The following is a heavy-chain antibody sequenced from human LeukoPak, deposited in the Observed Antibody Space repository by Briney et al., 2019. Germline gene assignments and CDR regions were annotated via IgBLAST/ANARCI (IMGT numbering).Heavy chain of an antibody. Sequence: GGSLRLSCAASGFTFSSYAMYWVRQAPGKGLEWVAVISYDGSNKYYADSVKGRFTISRDNSKNTLYLQMNSLRAEDTAVYYCANNYYYGSGSYYNVGSLGYNWFDPWGQGTLVTVSS. D-gene: IGHD3-10*01. CDR3: ANNYYYGSGSYYNVGSLGYNWFDP. V-gene: IGHV3-30*04. CDR2: ISYDGSNK. CDR1: GFTFSSYA. J-gene: IGHJ5*02.